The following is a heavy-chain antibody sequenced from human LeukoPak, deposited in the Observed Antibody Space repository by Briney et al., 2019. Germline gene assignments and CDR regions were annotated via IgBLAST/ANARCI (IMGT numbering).Heavy chain of an antibody. CDR2: ISDSGGNT. CDR3: AKQDIRSSAWYD. V-gene: IGHV3-23*01. J-gene: IGHJ4*02. CDR1: GFTFSSYA. Sequence: RSGGSLRLSCAASGFTFSSYAMSWVRQAPGQGLEWVSAISDSGGNTYYADSVKGRFTISRDNSKNTLYLQMNSLRAEDTAVYYCAKQDIRSSAWYDRGQGTLVTVSS. D-gene: IGHD6-19*01.